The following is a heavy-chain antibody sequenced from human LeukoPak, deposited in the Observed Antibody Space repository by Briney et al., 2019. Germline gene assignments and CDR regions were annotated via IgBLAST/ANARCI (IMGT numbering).Heavy chain of an antibody. V-gene: IGHV3-23*01. CDR3: AKDLDADYDFWSGSLED. J-gene: IGHJ4*02. CDR2: ISGSGGST. Sequence: GGSLRLSCAASGFTSSSYAMSWVRQAPGKGLEWVSAISGSGGSTYYADSVKGRFTISRDNSKNMLYLQMNSLRAEDTAVYYCAKDLDADYDFWSGSLEDWGQGTLVTVSS. D-gene: IGHD3-3*01. CDR1: GFTSSSYA.